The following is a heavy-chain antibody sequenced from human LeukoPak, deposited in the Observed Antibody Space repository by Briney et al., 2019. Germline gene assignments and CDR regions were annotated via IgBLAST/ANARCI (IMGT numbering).Heavy chain of an antibody. CDR1: GGSFSGCY. Sequence: PSETLSLTCAVYGGSFSGCYWSWIRQPPGKGLEWIGEINHSGSTNYNPSLKSRVTISVDTSKNQFSLKLSSVTAADTAVYYCARGASLRGYDYDYWGQGTLVTVSS. D-gene: IGHD5-12*01. CDR2: INHSGST. J-gene: IGHJ4*02. CDR3: ARGASLRGYDYDY. V-gene: IGHV4-34*01.